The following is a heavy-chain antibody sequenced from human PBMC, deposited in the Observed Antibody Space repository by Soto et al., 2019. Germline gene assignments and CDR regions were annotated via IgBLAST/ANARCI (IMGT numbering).Heavy chain of an antibody. V-gene: IGHV1-46*01. CDR2: INPSGGST. J-gene: IGHJ5*02. Sequence: GASVKVSCKASGYTFSSQYMNWVRQAPGQGLEWMGIINPSGGSTSSAQKFQGRLTLTRDISTSTFYMELSSLRSEDTAVYYCARDGDCSGGSCSTNYWFDPWG. D-gene: IGHD2-15*01. CDR1: GYTFSSQY. CDR3: ARDGDCSGGSCSTNYWFDP.